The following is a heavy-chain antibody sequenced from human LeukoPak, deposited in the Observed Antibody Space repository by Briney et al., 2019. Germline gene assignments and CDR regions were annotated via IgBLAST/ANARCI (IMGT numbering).Heavy chain of an antibody. CDR1: GGSFSGYY. D-gene: IGHD3-16*01. V-gene: IGHV4-34*01. CDR3: ARGFLPIIMIAFDI. CDR2: INHSGST. Sequence: PSETLSLTCAVYGGSFSGYYWSWIRQPPGKGLEWIGEINHSGSTNYNPSLKSRVTISVDTSKNQFSLKLSSVTAADTAVYYCARGFLPIIMIAFDIWGQGTMVAVSS. J-gene: IGHJ3*02.